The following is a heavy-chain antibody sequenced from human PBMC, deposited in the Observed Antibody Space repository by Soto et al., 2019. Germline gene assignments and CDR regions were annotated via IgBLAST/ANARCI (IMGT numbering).Heavy chain of an antibody. CDR1: GFTFSSYV. CDR3: AVRVHTAMAVY. J-gene: IGHJ4*02. V-gene: IGHV3-23*01. CDR2: IGGSGANT. D-gene: IGHD5-18*01. Sequence: GGSLRLSCAASGFTFSSYVISWVRQAPGKGLGWVSAIGGSGANTYYADSVKGRFTISRDISKNTLYLQMNNLRAEDTAVYYCAVRVHTAMAVYWGQGTPVTVSS.